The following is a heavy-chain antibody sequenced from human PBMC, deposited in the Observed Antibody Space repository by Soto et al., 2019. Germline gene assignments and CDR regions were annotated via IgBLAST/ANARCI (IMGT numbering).Heavy chain of an antibody. V-gene: IGHV3-30*18. CDR2: IAYDGNEK. Sequence: QVQLVESGGGVVQPGTSLRLSCAASGFTFKTHAMHWVRQAPGKGLEWMAVIAYDGNEKFYADSVKGRFTISRDNSKNALYLKINTLRNEDTAVYYCGKDVGDYVPYSYGVDVWGQGTTVTVSS. CDR1: GFTFKTHA. J-gene: IGHJ6*02. CDR3: GKDVGDYVPYSYGVDV. D-gene: IGHD1-26*01.